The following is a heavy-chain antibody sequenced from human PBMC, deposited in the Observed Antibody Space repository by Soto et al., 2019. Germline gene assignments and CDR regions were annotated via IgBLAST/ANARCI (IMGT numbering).Heavy chain of an antibody. D-gene: IGHD3-22*01. CDR3: AKDRVRSGNYYDSSGYCFDY. CDR2: ISGSGGST. V-gene: IGHV3-23*01. J-gene: IGHJ4*02. CDR1: GFTFSSYA. Sequence: GGSLRLSCAASGFTFSSYAMSWVRQAPGKGLEWVSAISGSGGSTYYADSVKGRFTISRDKSKNTLYLQMNSLRAEDTAVYYCAKDRVRSGNYYDSSGYCFDYWGQGALVTVSS.